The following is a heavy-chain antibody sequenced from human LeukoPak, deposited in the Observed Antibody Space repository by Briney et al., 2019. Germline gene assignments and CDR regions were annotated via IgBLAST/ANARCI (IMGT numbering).Heavy chain of an antibody. CDR1: GYTFTSYG. CDR3: ARDFRPKTVAGTWCWGY. D-gene: IGHD6-19*01. V-gene: IGHV1-18*01. Sequence: ASVKVSCKASGYTFTSYGISWVPQAPGQGLEWMGWISAYNGNTNYAQKLQGRVTMTTDTSTSTAYMELRSLRSDDTAVYYCARDFRPKTVAGTWCWGYWGQGTLVTVSS. CDR2: ISAYNGNT. J-gene: IGHJ4*02.